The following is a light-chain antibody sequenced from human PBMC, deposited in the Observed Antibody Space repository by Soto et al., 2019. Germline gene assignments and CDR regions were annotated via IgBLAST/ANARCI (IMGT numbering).Light chain of an antibody. J-gene: IGLJ1*01. CDR3: CSDAGSYV. CDR2: EGS. Sequence: QSALTQPASVSGSPGQSITISCTGTSSDVGSYNLVSWYQQHPGKAPKLMIYEGSKRPSGVSNRFSGSKSGNTASLTISGLQDEDEADYYCCSDAGSYVFGTGTKVTVL. CDR1: SSDVGSYNL. V-gene: IGLV2-23*01.